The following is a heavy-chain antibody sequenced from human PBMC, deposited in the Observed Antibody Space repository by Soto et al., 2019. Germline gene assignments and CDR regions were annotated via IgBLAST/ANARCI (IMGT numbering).Heavy chain of an antibody. CDR1: GGSFSGYY. D-gene: IGHD3-10*01. CDR3: ARTLRRGPPFDY. CDR2: INHSGST. Sequence: SETLSLTCAVYGGSFSGYYWSWIRQPPGKGLEWIGEINHSGSTNYKPSLKRRVTISVDTSKNQFSLKLSSVTAADTAVYYCARTLRRGPPFDYWGQGTLVTVSS. V-gene: IGHV4-34*01. J-gene: IGHJ4*02.